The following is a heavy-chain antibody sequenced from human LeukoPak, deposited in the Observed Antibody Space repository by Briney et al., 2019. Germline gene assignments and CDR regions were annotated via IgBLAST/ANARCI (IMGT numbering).Heavy chain of an antibody. CDR3: ARGDSSGPYYYYGMDV. V-gene: IGHV3-7*01. J-gene: IGHJ6*02. CDR1: GFTFSSYW. D-gene: IGHD6-19*01. Sequence: SGGSLRPSCAASGFTFSSYWMSWVRQAPGKGLEWVANIKQDGSEKYYVDSVKGRFTISRDNAKNSLYLQMNSLRAEDTAVYYCARGDSSGPYYYYGMDVWGQGTTVTVSS. CDR2: IKQDGSEK.